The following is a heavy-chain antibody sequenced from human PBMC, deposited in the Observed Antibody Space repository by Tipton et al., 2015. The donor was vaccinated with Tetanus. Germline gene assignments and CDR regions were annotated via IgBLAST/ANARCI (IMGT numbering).Heavy chain of an antibody. CDR1: GASFSDYY. D-gene: IGHD3-10*01. V-gene: IGHV4-34*12. CDR2: IIHSGNT. CDR3: ARSKLLWFGESLSGFDS. Sequence: TLSLTCAVYGASFSDYYWSWIRQAPGKGLEWIGEIIHSGNTNHNPSLKSRVTLSVDTSKNQFSLRLTSVTAADTAVYYCARSKLLWFGESLSGFDSWGQGTLVTVSA. J-gene: IGHJ4*02.